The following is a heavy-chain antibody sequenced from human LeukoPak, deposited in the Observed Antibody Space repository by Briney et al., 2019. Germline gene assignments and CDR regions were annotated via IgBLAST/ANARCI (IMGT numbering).Heavy chain of an antibody. CDR2: IIPIFGTA. V-gene: IGHV1-69*06. J-gene: IGHJ5*02. CDR1: GYTFTGYY. D-gene: IGHD4-17*01. CDR3: ASNSADDYGYNWFDP. Sequence: ASVKVSCKASGYTFTGYYMHWVRQAPGQGLEWMGGIIPIFGTANYAQKFQGRVTITADKSTSTAYMELSSLRSEDTAVYYCASNSADDYGYNWFDPWGQGTLVTVSS.